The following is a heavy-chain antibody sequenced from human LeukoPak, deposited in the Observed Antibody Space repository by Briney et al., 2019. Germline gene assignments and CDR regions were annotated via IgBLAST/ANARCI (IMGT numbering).Heavy chain of an antibody. CDR3: ARDRDRGLSSGYDYDY. CDR1: GGTFSSYA. J-gene: IGHJ4*02. CDR2: IIPIFGTA. D-gene: IGHD5-12*01. Sequence: GSSVKVSCKASGGTFSSYAISWVRQAPGQGLEWMGGIIPIFGTANYAQKFQGRVTITTDESTSTAYMELSSLRSEDTAVYYCARDRDRGLSSGYDYDYWGQGTLVTVSS. V-gene: IGHV1-69*05.